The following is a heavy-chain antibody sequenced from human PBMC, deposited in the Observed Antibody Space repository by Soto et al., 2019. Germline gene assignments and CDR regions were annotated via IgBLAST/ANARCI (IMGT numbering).Heavy chain of an antibody. CDR2: IIPIFGTA. J-gene: IGHJ5*01. CDR3: ARTAYTSMTTHWFDC. Sequence: GASVKVSCKASGGTFTNYAVSWVRQAPGQRLEWMGSIIPIFGTANYAQKFQGRVTITADEFTSTAYTELSNLRSEDTAVYYCARTAYTSMTTHWFDCWGQGTLVTVSS. D-gene: IGHD5-18*01. V-gene: IGHV1-69*13. CDR1: GGTFTNYA.